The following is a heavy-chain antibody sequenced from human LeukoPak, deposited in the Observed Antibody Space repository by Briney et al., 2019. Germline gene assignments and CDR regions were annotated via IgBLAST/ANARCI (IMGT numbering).Heavy chain of an antibody. V-gene: IGHV3-30-3*01. Sequence: GSLRLSCAASGFTFSSYAMHWVRQAPGKGLEWVAVISYDGSNKYYADSVKGRFTISRDNSNNTLYLQMTSLRAEDTAVYYCARAGTVIKYYYGMDVWGQGTTVTVSS. CDR1: GFTFSSYA. CDR3: ARAGTVIKYYYGMDV. D-gene: IGHD4-11*01. CDR2: ISYDGSNK. J-gene: IGHJ6*02.